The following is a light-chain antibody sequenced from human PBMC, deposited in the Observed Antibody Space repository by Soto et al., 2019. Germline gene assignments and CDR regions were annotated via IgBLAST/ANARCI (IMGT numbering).Light chain of an antibody. Sequence: EIVLTQSPGTLSLSPVERATLSCMASQSVSSSYLAWYQQKPGQAPRLLIYGASSRATGIPDRFSGSGSGTDFTLTISSLEPEDFAVYYCQQRSNWPPRCTFGGGTKVDIK. V-gene: IGKV3D-20*02. CDR1: QSVSSSY. CDR2: GAS. CDR3: QQRSNWPPRCT. J-gene: IGKJ4*01.